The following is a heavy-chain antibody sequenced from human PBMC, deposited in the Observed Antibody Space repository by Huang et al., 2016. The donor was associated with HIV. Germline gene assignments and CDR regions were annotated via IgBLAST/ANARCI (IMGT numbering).Heavy chain of an antibody. CDR2: MSYDENHK. CDR1: GFPFSRYA. J-gene: IGHJ5*02. CDR3: ARDPGSRWQQLARNWLDP. V-gene: IGHV3-30-3*01. D-gene: IGHD6-13*01. Sequence: QVQLVESGGGVVQPGWSLRLSCAASGFPFSRYAMHWIRQAPGKGLDGVAIMSYDENHKDHADCFKGRFTISRYNSKNTLYLHMNSLRIEDTAIYYCARDPGSRWQQLARNWLDPWGQGTLVTVSS.